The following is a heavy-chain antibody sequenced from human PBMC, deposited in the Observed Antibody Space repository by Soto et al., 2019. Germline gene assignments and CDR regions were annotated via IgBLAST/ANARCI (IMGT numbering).Heavy chain of an antibody. V-gene: IGHV1-8*01. Sequence: QVQLVQSGAEVKKPGASVKVSCKASGYTFTSYDINWVRQATGQGREWMGWMNPNSGNTGYAQKFQGRVTMTRNTSISKAYMELSSLRSEDTAVYYCARVDIAVAGTGESYYFDYWGQGTLVTVSS. CDR2: MNPNSGNT. CDR1: GYTFTSYD. J-gene: IGHJ4*02. D-gene: IGHD6-19*01. CDR3: ARVDIAVAGTGESYYFDY.